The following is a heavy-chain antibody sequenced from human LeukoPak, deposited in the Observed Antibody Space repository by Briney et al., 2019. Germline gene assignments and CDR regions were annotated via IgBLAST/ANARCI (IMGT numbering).Heavy chain of an antibody. CDR3: ARTLGGYVWGGYRLRRFDP. D-gene: IGHD3-16*02. J-gene: IGHJ5*02. V-gene: IGHV1-18*01. CDR2: ISAYNGNT. CDR1: GYTFTSYG. Sequence: GASVKVSCKASGYTFTSYGISWVRQAPGQGLEWMGWISAYNGNTNYAQKLQGRVTMTTDTSTSTAYMELRSLRSDDTAVYYCARTLGGYVWGGYRLRRFDPWGQGTLVTVSS.